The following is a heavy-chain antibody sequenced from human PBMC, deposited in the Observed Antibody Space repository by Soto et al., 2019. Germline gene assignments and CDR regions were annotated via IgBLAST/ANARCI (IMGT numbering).Heavy chain of an antibody. V-gene: IGHV3-30-3*01. J-gene: IGHJ4*02. CDR2: ISYDGSNK. Sequence: GGSLILSCAASGFTFSSYAMHWVRQAPGKGLEWVAVISYDGSNKYYADSVKGRFTISVDTSKNQFSLKLSSVTAADTAVYYCARQVGLRLAFSVSDFWGQGTLVTVSS. CDR3: ARQVGLRLAFSVSDF. CDR1: GFTFSSYA. D-gene: IGHD3-3*01.